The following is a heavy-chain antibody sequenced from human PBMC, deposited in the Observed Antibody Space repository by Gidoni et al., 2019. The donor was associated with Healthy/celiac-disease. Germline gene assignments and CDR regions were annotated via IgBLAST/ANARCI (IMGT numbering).Heavy chain of an antibody. CDR1: GFTFSSYG. J-gene: IGHJ6*02. CDR2: IWYDGSNK. V-gene: IGHV3-33*01. Sequence: QVQLVESGGGVVQPGRSLRLSCAASGFTFSSYGMRWVRRAQGKGLEWLAVIWYDGSNKYYADSVKGRFTISRDNSKNTLYLQMNSLRAEDTAVYYCARDGYYDFWSGYWSHPHSYYYGMDVWGQGTTVTVSS. D-gene: IGHD3-3*01. CDR3: ARDGYYDFWSGYWSHPHSYYYGMDV.